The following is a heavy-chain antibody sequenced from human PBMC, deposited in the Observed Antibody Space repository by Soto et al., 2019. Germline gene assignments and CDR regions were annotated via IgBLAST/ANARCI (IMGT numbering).Heavy chain of an antibody. CDR3: ASRPPGTNYLGVLDY. CDR1: GFTVSAYG. J-gene: IGHJ4*02. Sequence: GGSPGLACAASGFTVSAYGMTWVRQAPGKGLGWLASIKKDGSEKYYVDSVKGRFTISRDNARNSLVLQMNSLRADDTAVYYCASRPPGTNYLGVLDYWGQGTLVTVSS. CDR2: IKKDGSEK. V-gene: IGHV3-7*03. D-gene: IGHD1-26*01.